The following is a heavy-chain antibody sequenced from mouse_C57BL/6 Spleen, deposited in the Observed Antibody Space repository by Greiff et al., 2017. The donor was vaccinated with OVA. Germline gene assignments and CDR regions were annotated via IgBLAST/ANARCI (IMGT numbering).Heavy chain of an antibody. D-gene: IGHD2-4*01. J-gene: IGHJ4*01. Sequence: QVQLQQSGPELVKPGASVKISCKASGYAFSSSWMNWVKQRPGKGLEWIGRIYPGDGDTNYNGKFKGKATLTADKSSSTAYMQLSSLTSEDSAVYFCARRYEYDNYAMDYWGQGTSVTVSS. CDR1: GYAFSSSW. CDR3: ARRYEYDNYAMDY. V-gene: IGHV1-82*01. CDR2: IYPGDGDT.